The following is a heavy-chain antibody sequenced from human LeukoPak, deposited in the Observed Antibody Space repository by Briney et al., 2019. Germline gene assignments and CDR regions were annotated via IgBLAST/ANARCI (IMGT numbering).Heavy chain of an antibody. Sequence: SETLSLTCTVSGSSISSYYWGWIRQPPGKGLEWIGYISTSGSSIYNPSLQSRVTTSVDTSKNQLSLKLSSVTDADTDVYYCARHRASGWGLDYWGQGTHVTVS. V-gene: IGHV4-59*08. CDR3: ARHRASGWGLDY. J-gene: IGHJ4*02. CDR1: GSSISSYY. CDR2: ISTSGSS. D-gene: IGHD6-19*01.